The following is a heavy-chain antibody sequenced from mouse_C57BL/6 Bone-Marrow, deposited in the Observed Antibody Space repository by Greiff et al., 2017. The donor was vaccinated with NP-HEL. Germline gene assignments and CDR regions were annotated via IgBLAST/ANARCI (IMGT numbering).Heavy chain of an antibody. CDR1: GYTFTDYY. CDR3: ARWVTTVVAPSYWYFDV. D-gene: IGHD1-1*01. Sequence: VQLQQSGPELVKPGASVKISCKASGYTFTDYYMNWVKQSHGKSLEWIGDINPNNGGTSYNQKFKGKATLTVDKSSSTAYMEIRSLTSEDSAVYYCARWVTTVVAPSYWYFDVWGTGTTVTVSS. J-gene: IGHJ1*03. CDR2: INPNNGGT. V-gene: IGHV1-26*01.